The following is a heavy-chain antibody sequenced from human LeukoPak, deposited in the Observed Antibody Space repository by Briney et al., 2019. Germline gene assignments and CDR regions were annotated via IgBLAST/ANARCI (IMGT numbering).Heavy chain of an antibody. CDR2: ISYSGTT. J-gene: IGHJ4*02. Sequence: PSETLSLTCTVSGDSISGYYWSSIWQPPGKGLGWIGYISYSGTTIYNPSLKSRVTISVDTSKNQFSLTLSSVTAADTAVYYCARGNSPYSSLSVWGQGTLVTVSS. CDR3: ARGNSPYSSLSV. D-gene: IGHD6-6*01. CDR1: GDSISGYY. V-gene: IGHV4-59*01.